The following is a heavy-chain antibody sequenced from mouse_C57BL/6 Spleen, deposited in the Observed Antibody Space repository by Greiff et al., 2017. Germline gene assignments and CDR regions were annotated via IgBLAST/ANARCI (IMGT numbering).Heavy chain of an antibody. Sequence: EVKLEESGGGLVQPGGSLSLSCAASGFTFTDYYMSWVRQPPGKALEWLGFIRNKANGYTTEYSASVKGRFTISRDNSQSILYLQMNALRAEDSATYYCARAGARAMDYWGQGTSVTVSS. V-gene: IGHV7-3*01. CDR3: ARAGARAMDY. CDR2: IRNKANGYTT. D-gene: IGHD4-1*01. CDR1: GFTFTDYY. J-gene: IGHJ4*01.